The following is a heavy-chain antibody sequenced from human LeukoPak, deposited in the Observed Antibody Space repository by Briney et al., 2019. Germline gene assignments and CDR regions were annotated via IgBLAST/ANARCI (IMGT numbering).Heavy chain of an antibody. Sequence: GGSLRLSCAASGFTFSSYAMSWVRQAPGKGLEWVSGISGSGGSTYYADSVKGRFTLSRDNSKNTLYLQMNSLRAEDTAVYYCAKDGDKGVRGVIFDYWGQGTLVTVSS. CDR1: GFTFSSYA. J-gene: IGHJ4*02. V-gene: IGHV3-23*01. CDR3: AKDGDKGVRGVIFDY. D-gene: IGHD3-10*01. CDR2: ISGSGGST.